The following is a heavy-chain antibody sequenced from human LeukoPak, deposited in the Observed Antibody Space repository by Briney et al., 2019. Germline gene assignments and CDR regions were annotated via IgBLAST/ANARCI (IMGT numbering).Heavy chain of an antibody. J-gene: IGHJ4*02. Sequence: GGSLRLSCAASGFTFSNYAMSWLRQAPGKGLEWVSAISGSGVGTYYADSVKGRFSISRDNSKNMLYLQMNSLRVEDTAVYYCAKGEEQLVPYDYWGQGTLVTVSS. D-gene: IGHD6-6*01. V-gene: IGHV3-23*01. CDR2: ISGSGVGT. CDR3: AKGEEQLVPYDY. CDR1: GFTFSNYA.